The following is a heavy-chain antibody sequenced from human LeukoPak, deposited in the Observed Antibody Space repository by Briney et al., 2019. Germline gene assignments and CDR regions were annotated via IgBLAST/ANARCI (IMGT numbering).Heavy chain of an antibody. V-gene: IGHV1-18*01. CDR3: ARDYYDSSGYYASYFDY. J-gene: IGHJ4*02. D-gene: IGHD3-22*01. Sequence: ASVKVSCKASGYTFTSYGISRVRQAPGQGLEWMGWISAYNGNTNYAQKLQGRVTMTTDTSTSTAYMELRSLRSDDTAVYYCARDYYDSSGYYASYFDYWGQGTLVTASS. CDR1: GYTFTSYG. CDR2: ISAYNGNT.